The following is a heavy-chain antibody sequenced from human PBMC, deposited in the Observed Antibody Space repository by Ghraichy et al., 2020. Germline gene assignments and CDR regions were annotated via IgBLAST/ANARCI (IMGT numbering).Heavy chain of an antibody. V-gene: IGHV3-30*03. Sequence: GGSLRLSCAASGFTFSSYGMHWVRQAPGKGLEWVAVISYDGTNKYYVDSVKGRFTFSRDNSKNTLYLQMNSLRAEDTAVYYCARDLEGYGDHEFGYWGQGTLVTVSS. CDR1: GFTFSSYG. CDR3: ARDLEGYGDHEFGY. J-gene: IGHJ4*02. CDR2: ISYDGTNK. D-gene: IGHD4-17*01.